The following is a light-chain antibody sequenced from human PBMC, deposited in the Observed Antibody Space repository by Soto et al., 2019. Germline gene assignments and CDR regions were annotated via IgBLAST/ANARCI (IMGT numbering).Light chain of an antibody. Sequence: DIQMTQSPSTLSASVGDRVTITCRASQSISNWLAWYQQKPGKAPKLLIHKASSLQSGVPSRFSGSGSGTEFTLTISSLQPDDFATYYCQEYNTYSRTFGQGTKVEIK. J-gene: IGKJ1*01. CDR2: KAS. CDR1: QSISNW. V-gene: IGKV1-5*03. CDR3: QEYNTYSRT.